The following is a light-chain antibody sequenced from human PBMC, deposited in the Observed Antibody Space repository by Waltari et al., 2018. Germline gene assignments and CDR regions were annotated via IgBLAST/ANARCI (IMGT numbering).Light chain of an antibody. Sequence: DIQMTQSPSSLSASVGDRVTITCRASQGISKDLGWYQQKPGKAPKRLIYAASSLQSGVPSRFSGSGSGTEFTLTISSLQPEDFASYYCLQYNSYPWTFGQGTKVEIK. CDR1: QGISKD. V-gene: IGKV1-17*01. CDR2: AAS. J-gene: IGKJ1*01. CDR3: LQYNSYPWT.